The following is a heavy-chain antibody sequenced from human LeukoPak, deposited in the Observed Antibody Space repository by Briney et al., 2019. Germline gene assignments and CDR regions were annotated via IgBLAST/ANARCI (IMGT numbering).Heavy chain of an antibody. Sequence: GASVRVSCKASGYTFTSYDINWVRQAPGQGLEWMGWMNPNSGNTDYAQTFQGRVTMTRNTSISTAYMELSSLRSEDTAVYYCARGFRIAAAGTSDFDYWGQGTLVTVSS. CDR2: MNPNSGNT. V-gene: IGHV1-8*01. CDR1: GYTFTSYD. CDR3: ARGFRIAAAGTSDFDY. D-gene: IGHD6-13*01. J-gene: IGHJ4*02.